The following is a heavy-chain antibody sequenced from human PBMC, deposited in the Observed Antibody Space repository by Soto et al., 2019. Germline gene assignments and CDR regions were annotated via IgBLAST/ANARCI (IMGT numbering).Heavy chain of an antibody. CDR2: VNPSGGHT. Sequence: QVQLMQSGAEVKKPGASVKVSCKASGDTFTDYYIHWVRQAPGQGLEWMGTVNPSGGHTTYAQHFLGRVTXTXXXSXXTIYMELASLTSDDTAIYYCARGGHVVVVTAALDYWGQGTLVTVSS. D-gene: IGHD2-21*02. CDR3: ARGGHVVVVTAALDY. V-gene: IGHV1-46*01. CDR1: GDTFTDYY. J-gene: IGHJ4*02.